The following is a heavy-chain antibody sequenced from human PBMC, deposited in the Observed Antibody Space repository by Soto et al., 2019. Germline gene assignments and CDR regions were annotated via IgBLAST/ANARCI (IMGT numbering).Heavy chain of an antibody. V-gene: IGHV3-66*04. CDR3: ARRMVYGDYRGAFDI. CDR1: GFTVSTNY. Sequence: EVQLVESGGGLVQPGGSLRLSCAVSGFTVSTNYMNWVRQAPGKGLEWVSVIYSYGRTYDADSVKGRFTISRDNSKNTLYLQMNSLRAEDTAVYYCARRMVYGDYRGAFDIWGQGTMVTVSS. CDR2: IYSYGRT. D-gene: IGHD4-17*01. J-gene: IGHJ3*02.